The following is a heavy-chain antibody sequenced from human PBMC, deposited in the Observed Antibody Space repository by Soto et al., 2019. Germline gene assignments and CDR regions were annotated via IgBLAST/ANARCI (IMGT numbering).Heavy chain of an antibody. V-gene: IGHV3-74*01. CDR2: INSDGSST. D-gene: IGHD1-26*01. J-gene: IGHJ6*02. CDR3: ARDPGSYYYYYGMDV. CDR1: GFTFSSYW. Sequence: GGSLRLSCAASGFTFSSYWMHWVRQAPGKGLVWVSRINSDGSSTSYADSVKGRFTISRDNAKNTLYLQMNSLRAEDTAVYYCARDPGSYYYYYGMDVWGQGTTVTVSS.